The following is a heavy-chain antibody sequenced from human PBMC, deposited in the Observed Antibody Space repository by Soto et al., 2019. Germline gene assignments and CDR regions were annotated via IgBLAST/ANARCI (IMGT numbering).Heavy chain of an antibody. Sequence: QVQLQQWGGGLLKPSETLSLTRAVNGDSFGYYYWTWVRQTPGKGLEWIGEINHSGRTKYNPSLKSRVTISRDTSKTQFSLRLTSVTAADTAVYYCARWDYDFREAFDIWGPGTMVTVSS. CDR3: ARWDYDFREAFDI. V-gene: IGHV4-34*01. CDR1: GDSFGYYY. J-gene: IGHJ3*02. D-gene: IGHD3-3*01. CDR2: INHSGRT.